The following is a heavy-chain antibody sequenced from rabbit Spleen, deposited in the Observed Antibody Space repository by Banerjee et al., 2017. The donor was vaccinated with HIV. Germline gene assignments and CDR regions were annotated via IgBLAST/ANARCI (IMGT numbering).Heavy chain of an antibody. CDR2: IDPVFGSA. CDR3: ARGGGL. J-gene: IGHJ4*01. CDR1: GFSFSSRYY. V-gene: IGHV1S40*01. Sequence: QSLEESGGGLVQPEGSLTLTCTASGFSFSSRYYMCWVRQAPGKGLEWIGYIDPVFGSAYYASWVNGRFSISRENTQNTVSLQLNSLTAADTATYFCARGGGLWGQGTLVTVS.